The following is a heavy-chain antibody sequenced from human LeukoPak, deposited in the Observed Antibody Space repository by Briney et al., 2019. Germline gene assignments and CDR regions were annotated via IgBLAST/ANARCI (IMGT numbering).Heavy chain of an antibody. CDR1: GFTFTSSA. D-gene: IGHD2-15*01. J-gene: IGHJ3*02. CDR2: IVVGSGNT. V-gene: IGHV1-58*02. CDR3: AADPALGYCSGGRCYPRPDDAFDI. Sequence: AAVKVSCKASGFTFTSSAMQWVRQARGQRLEWVGWIVVGSGNTNYAQKFQERVTITRDMSTSTAYMELSSLRSEDTAVYYCAADPALGYCSGGRCYPRPDDAFDIWGQGTMLTVSS.